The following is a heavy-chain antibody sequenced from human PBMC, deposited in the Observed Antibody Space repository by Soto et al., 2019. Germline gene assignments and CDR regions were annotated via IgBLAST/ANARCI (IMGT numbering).Heavy chain of an antibody. CDR3: ARPLGYCSSTSCYVLGGIDAFDI. Sequence: QLQLQESGPGLVKPSETLSLTCTVSGGSISSSSYYWGWIRQPPGKGLEWIGSIYYSGSTYYNPSLKSRVTISVDTSKNQFSLKLSSVTAADTAVYYCARPLGYCSSTSCYVLGGIDAFDIWGQGTMVTVSS. J-gene: IGHJ3*02. D-gene: IGHD2-2*01. CDR1: GGSISSSSYY. V-gene: IGHV4-39*01. CDR2: IYYSGST.